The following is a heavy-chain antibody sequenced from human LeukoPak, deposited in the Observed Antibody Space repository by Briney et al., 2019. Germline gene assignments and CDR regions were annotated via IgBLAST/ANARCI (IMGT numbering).Heavy chain of an antibody. CDR1: GYTFTGYY. J-gene: IGHJ4*02. D-gene: IGHD6-19*01. CDR3: ARVLHSSGWDSSLSILIDY. V-gene: IGHV1-2*02. CDR2: INPNSGGT. Sequence: GASVKVSCKASGYTFTGYYMHWVRQAPGQGLEWMGWINPNSGGTNYAQKFQGRVTMTRDTSISTAYMELSRLRSDDTAVYYCARVLHSSGWDSSLSILIDYWGQGTLVTVSS.